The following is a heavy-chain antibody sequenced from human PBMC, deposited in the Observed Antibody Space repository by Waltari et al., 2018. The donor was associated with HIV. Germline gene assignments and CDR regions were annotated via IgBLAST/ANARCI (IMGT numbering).Heavy chain of an antibody. J-gene: IGHJ4*02. Sequence: QVQLQQWGAGLLKPSEPLSLTCAVYGGSFSGYYWSWIRPPPGKGLEWIGEIKQSGSTNYNPPLKTRVTISVDTSKNQFSLKLSSLTAADTAVYYCARRRELIDYWGQGTLVTVSS. CDR2: IKQSGST. CDR3: ARRRELIDY. CDR1: GGSFSGYY. V-gene: IGHV4-34*01. D-gene: IGHD1-26*01.